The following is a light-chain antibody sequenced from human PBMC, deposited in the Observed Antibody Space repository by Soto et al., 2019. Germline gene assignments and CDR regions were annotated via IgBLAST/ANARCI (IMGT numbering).Light chain of an antibody. CDR3: QQYGRSPGT. CDR1: QSVSSN. CDR2: GAS. Sequence: EIVMTQSPATLSVSPGGRATLSCRASQSVSSNLAWYQQKPGQAPRLLIFGASIRDTGLPDRFSGGGSGTDFTLTISRLEPEDSAVYYCQQYGRSPGTFGQGTKVDIK. J-gene: IGKJ1*01. V-gene: IGKV3-20*01.